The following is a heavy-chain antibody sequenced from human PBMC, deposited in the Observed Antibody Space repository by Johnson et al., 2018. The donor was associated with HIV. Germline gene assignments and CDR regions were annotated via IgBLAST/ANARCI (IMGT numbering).Heavy chain of an antibody. CDR2: ISWNSGSI. D-gene: IGHD6-6*01. V-gene: IGHV3-9*01. Sequence: VQLVESGGGLVQPGRSLRLSCAASGFTFDDYAMHWVRQAPGKGLEWVSGISWNSGSIGYADSVKGRFTISRDNAKNSLYLQMNSLRAEDTAVYYCAKEGLRSSLRSGDAFDIWGHGTLVTVSS. CDR3: AKEGLRSSLRSGDAFDI. CDR1: GFTFDDYA. J-gene: IGHJ3*02.